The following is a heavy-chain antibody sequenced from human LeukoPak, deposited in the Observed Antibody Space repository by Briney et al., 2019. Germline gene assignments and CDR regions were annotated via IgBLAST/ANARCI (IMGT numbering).Heavy chain of an antibody. V-gene: IGHV3-23*01. D-gene: IGHD2-15*01. Sequence: GGSLRLSCAASGFTFSSYAMSWVRQAPGQGLEWVSAISGSGGSTYYAESVKGRFTMSRDNSKNTLYLQMNSLRAEDTAVHYCAKGVVVHWFAPWGQGTLVTVSS. CDR3: AKGVVVHWFAP. J-gene: IGHJ5*02. CDR2: ISGSGGST. CDR1: GFTFSSYA.